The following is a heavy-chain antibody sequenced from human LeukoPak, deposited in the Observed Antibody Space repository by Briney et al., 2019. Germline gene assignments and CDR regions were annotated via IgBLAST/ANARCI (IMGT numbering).Heavy chain of an antibody. CDR1: GYTFTSYD. CDR2: ISAYNGNT. J-gene: IGHJ6*03. V-gene: IGHV1-18*01. Sequence: ASVKVSCKASGYTFTSYDINWVRQATGQGLGWMGWISAYNGNTNYAQKLQGRVTMTTDTSTSTAYMELRSLRSDDTAVYYCARSSGYDWGLTFYYYYYYMDVWGKGTTVTVSS. D-gene: IGHD5-12*01. CDR3: ARSSGYDWGLTFYYYYYYMDV.